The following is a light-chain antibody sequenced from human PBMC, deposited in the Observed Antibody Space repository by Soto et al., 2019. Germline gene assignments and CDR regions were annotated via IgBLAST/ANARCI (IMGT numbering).Light chain of an antibody. CDR3: QQYNSHDDIA. CDR1: QSITSW. Sequence: DIQITQSPSTLPASLGDRVTITCRASQSITSWLAWYQQKPGKAPNLLIYDASSLQSGVPSRFSGSGSGTEFTLTISSLQHDDSANYYCQQYNSHDDIAFGRGTKVDIK. CDR2: DAS. J-gene: IGKJ4*01. V-gene: IGKV1-5*01.